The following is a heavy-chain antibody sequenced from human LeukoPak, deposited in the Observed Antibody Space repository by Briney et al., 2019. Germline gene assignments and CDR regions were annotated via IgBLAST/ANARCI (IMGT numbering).Heavy chain of an antibody. CDR2: ISYDGSNK. V-gene: IGHV3-30*01. CDR1: GFTFSSYA. Sequence: GGSLRLSCAASGFTFSSYAMHWVRQAPGKGLEWVAVISYDGSNKYYADSVKGRFTISRDNSKNTLYLQMNSLRAEDTAVYYCAREFRLITTNFDYWGQGTLVTVSS. J-gene: IGHJ4*02. D-gene: IGHD3-22*01. CDR3: AREFRLITTNFDY.